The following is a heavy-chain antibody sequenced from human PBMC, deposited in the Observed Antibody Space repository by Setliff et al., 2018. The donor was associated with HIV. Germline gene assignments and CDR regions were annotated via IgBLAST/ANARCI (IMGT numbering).Heavy chain of an antibody. CDR3: ATRGWNGYKAFDY. J-gene: IGHJ4*02. V-gene: IGHV4-39*07. CDR1: GGSISSSSYY. CDR2: IAHSGGT. Sequence: SETLSLTCTVSGGSISSSSYYWGWIRQPPGKGLEWLGEIAHSGGTNYKSSLKTHLTISVDPSRNQFSLRLTSVTVADTAVYYCATRGWNGYKAFDYWGQGTLVTVSS. D-gene: IGHD1-1*01.